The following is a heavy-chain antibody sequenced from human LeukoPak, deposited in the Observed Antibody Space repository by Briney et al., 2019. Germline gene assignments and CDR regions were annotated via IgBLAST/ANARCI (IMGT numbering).Heavy chain of an antibody. Sequence: PGKSLRLSCAASGFAFNTFGMHWVRQAPGKGLEWVATTSFDGSNTYFSDSVRGRFTIPRDNSRNTLFLQMSSLSAEDTAVYYCAKDRIVGATRFLGFWGQGTLVTVSS. CDR1: GFAFNTFG. J-gene: IGHJ4*02. CDR3: AKDRIVGATRFLGF. CDR2: TSFDGSNT. V-gene: IGHV3-30*18. D-gene: IGHD1-26*01.